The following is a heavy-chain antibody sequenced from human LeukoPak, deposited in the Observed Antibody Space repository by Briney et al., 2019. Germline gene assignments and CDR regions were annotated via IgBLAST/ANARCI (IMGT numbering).Heavy chain of an antibody. V-gene: IGHV4-30-2*01. CDR3: PRGAWVATRASYYFDY. D-gene: IGHD5-12*01. CDR2: IYHSGST. CDR1: GGSISSGGYY. Sequence: SQTLSLTCTVSGGSISSGGYYWSWIRQPPGKGLEWIGYIYHSGSTYYNPSLKSRVTISVDRSKNQFSLKLSSVTAADTAVYYCPRGAWVATRASYYFDYWGQGTLGTVS. J-gene: IGHJ4*02.